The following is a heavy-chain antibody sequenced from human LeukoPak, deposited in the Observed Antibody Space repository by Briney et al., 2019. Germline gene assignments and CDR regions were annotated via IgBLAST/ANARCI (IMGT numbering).Heavy chain of an antibody. D-gene: IGHD3-22*01. J-gene: IGHJ4*02. V-gene: IGHV1-46*01. Sequence: ASVTVSCKASGYTFTSYYMHWVRQAPGQGLEWMGIINPSGGSTSYAQKFQGRVTMTRDTSTSTVYMELSSLRSEDTAVYYCARGPPNYYYDSSGYYFFDYWGQGTLVTVSS. CDR1: GYTFTSYY. CDR2: INPSGGST. CDR3: ARGPPNYYYDSSGYYFFDY.